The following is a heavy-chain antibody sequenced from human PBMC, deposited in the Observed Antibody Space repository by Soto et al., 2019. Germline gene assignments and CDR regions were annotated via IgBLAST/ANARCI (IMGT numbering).Heavy chain of an antibody. Sequence: QVQLVQSGAEVKKPGSSVKVSCKASGGTFSSYTISWVRQAPGQGLEWMGRIIPILGIANYAQKFQGRVTITAAKSTSTPYMGLGSLRSEDTAVYSCASLHETYYYDSSGYPWGQGTLVTVSS. CDR1: GGTFSSYT. J-gene: IGHJ4*02. CDR2: IIPILGIA. CDR3: ASLHETYYYDSSGYP. V-gene: IGHV1-69*02. D-gene: IGHD3-22*01.